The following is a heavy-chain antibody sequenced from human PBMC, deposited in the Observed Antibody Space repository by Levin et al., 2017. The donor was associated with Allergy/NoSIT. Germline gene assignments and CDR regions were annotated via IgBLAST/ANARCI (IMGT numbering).Heavy chain of an antibody. Sequence: GGSLRLSCAASGFTFSSYAMSWVRQAPGKGPEWVSGIATSGSTFYADPVRGRCTISRDNSKNTLCLQLNSLRAEDTAVYYCAKEGAAVGIPFHDYWGQGTLVTVSS. J-gene: IGHJ4*02. CDR3: AKEGAAVGIPFHDY. CDR2: IATSGST. CDR1: GFTFSSYA. V-gene: IGHV3-23*01. D-gene: IGHD6-13*01.